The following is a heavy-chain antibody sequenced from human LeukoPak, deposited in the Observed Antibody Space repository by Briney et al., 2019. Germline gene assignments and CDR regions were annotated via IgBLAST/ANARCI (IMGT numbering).Heavy chain of an antibody. D-gene: IGHD3-10*01. J-gene: IGHJ3*02. V-gene: IGHV4-38-2*02. CDR2: IYHSGST. CDR3: AKSNGYGLVDI. CDR1: GHSISSGYY. Sequence: SETLSLTCTVSGHSISSGYYWGWIRQPPGKGLEWIGSIYHSGSTYYNPSLKSRVTMSVDTSKNQFSLKLNSVTAADTAVYYCAKSNGYGLVDIWGQGTMVTVSS.